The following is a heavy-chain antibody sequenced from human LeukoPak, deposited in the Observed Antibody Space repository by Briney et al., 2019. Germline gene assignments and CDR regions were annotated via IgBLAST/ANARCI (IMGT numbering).Heavy chain of an antibody. D-gene: IGHD3-3*01. CDR3: ARDSRSYDFLGD. V-gene: IGHV4-59*01. CDR1: GGSISTYY. Sequence: SETLSLTCTVSGGSISTYYWSWIRQPPGKGLEWIGYVYYSGSTNYNPSLMSRVTISVDTSKNQFSLKLSSVTAADTAVYYCARDSRSYDFLGDWGQGTLVTVSS. CDR2: VYYSGST. J-gene: IGHJ4*02.